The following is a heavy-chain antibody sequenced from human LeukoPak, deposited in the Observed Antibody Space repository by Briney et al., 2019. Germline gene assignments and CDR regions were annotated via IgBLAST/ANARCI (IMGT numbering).Heavy chain of an antibody. CDR1: GFTFSSYG. D-gene: IGHD4-17*01. J-gene: IGHJ4*02. CDR2: IWYDGSNK. CDR3: ARETTVTRIRGWGHYFDY. Sequence: PGRSLRLSCAASGFTFSSYGMHWVRQAPGKGLEGVAVIWYDGSNKYYADSVKGRFTISRDNSKNTLYLQMNSLRAEDTAVYYCARETTVTRIRGWGHYFDYWGQGTLVTVSS. V-gene: IGHV3-33*01.